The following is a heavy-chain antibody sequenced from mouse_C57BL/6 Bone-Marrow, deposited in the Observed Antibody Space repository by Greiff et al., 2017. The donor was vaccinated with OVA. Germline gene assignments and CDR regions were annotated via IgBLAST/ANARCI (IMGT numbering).Heavy chain of an antibody. Sequence: EVQLQESGPELVKPGASVKISCKASGYSFTGYYMNWVKQSPEKSLEWIGEINPSTGGTNYNQKFKAKATLTVDKSSSTAYMQLKSLTSEDSAVYYCARRELGRRTWFAYWGQGTLVTVSA. J-gene: IGHJ3*01. V-gene: IGHV1-42*01. CDR3: ARRELGRRTWFAY. CDR2: INPSTGGT. CDR1: GYSFTGYY. D-gene: IGHD4-1*01.